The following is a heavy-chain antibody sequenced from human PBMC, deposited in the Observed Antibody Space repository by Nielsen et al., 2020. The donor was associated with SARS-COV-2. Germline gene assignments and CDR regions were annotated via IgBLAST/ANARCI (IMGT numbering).Heavy chain of an antibody. V-gene: IGHV3-21*01. J-gene: IGHJ4*02. CDR1: GFTFSSYT. Sequence: GESLKISCAASGFTFSSYTMNWVRQAPGKGLEWVSSISSSPSYIYYADSVKGRFTISRDNSKNTLYLQMNSLRAEDTAVYYCARDQPVAGWYWGQGTLVTVSS. D-gene: IGHD6-19*01. CDR3: ARDQPVAGWY. CDR2: ISSSPSYI.